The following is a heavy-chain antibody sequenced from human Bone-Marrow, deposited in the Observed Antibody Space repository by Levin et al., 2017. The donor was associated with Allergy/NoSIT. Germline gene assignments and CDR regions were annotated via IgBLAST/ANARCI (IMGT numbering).Heavy chain of an antibody. CDR2: IGGSGTNT. D-gene: IGHD2-15*01. J-gene: IGHJ5*02. CDR1: GFIFSNYA. Sequence: GGSLRLSCAASGFIFSNYAMSWVRQAPGRGLEWVSGIGGSGTNTYYADSVQGRFTISRDNSKNTLYLQMHSLRADDTALYYCARDATSPEFDPWGRGTLVTVSS. V-gene: IGHV3-23*01. CDR3: ARDATSPEFDP.